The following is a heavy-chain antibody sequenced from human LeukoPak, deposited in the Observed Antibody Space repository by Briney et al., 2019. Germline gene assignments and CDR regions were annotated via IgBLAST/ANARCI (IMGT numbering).Heavy chain of an antibody. CDR3: ARNSCPSGTCYDNRGYFDY. J-gene: IGHJ4*02. CDR1: GGSISSYY. Sequence: SETLSLTCTVSGGSISSYYWSWVRQPPGKGLEWIGEINHSGSTNCNPSLKSRVTIPVDTSKNQFSLKLSSVTAADTAVYYCARNSCPSGTCYDNRGYFDYWGQGTLVTVSS. D-gene: IGHD2-15*01. CDR2: INHSGST. V-gene: IGHV4-34*01.